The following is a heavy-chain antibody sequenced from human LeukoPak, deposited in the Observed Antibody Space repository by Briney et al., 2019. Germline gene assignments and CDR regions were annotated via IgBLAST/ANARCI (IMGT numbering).Heavy chain of an antibody. CDR2: IYPGDSET. D-gene: IGHD6-19*01. J-gene: IGHJ4*02. V-gene: IGHV5-51*01. CDR3: AVRPGIAVAGPLGY. CDR1: GYSFTTYW. Sequence: GESLKISCKTSGYSFTTYWIGCVRQMPGKGLEWMGSIYPGDSETRYSPSFQRQVTISADKSITTAYLQWSSLKASDTAMYYCAVRPGIAVAGPLGYWGQGTLVTVSS.